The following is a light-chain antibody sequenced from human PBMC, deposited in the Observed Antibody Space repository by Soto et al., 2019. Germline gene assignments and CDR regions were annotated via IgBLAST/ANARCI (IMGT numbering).Light chain of an antibody. J-gene: IGLJ1*01. Sequence: QSVLTQPASVSGSPGQSITISCTGTSSDVGGCENVSWYRQHPGKAPKLMIYEVSNRPSGVSDRFSGSKSGNAASLTISGLQGEDEADYYCSSYTSSSTLVFGTGTKVTVL. CDR2: EVS. V-gene: IGLV2-14*01. CDR1: SSDVGGCEN. CDR3: SSYTSSSTLV.